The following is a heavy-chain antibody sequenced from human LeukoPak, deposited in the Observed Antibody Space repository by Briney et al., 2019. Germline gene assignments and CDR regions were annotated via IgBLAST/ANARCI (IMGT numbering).Heavy chain of an antibody. Sequence: GGSLRLSCAASGFTFSDYYMSWIRQAPGKGLEWVSYISSSGSTIYYADSVKGRFTISRDNAKNSLYLQMDSPRAEDTAVYYCARDDPYDFWSGLQLLDVWGQGTTVTVSS. D-gene: IGHD3-3*01. CDR2: ISSSGSTI. CDR3: ARDDPYDFWSGLQLLDV. V-gene: IGHV3-11*01. J-gene: IGHJ6*02. CDR1: GFTFSDYY.